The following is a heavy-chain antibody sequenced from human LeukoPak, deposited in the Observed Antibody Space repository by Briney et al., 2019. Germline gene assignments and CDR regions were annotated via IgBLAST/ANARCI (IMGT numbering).Heavy chain of an antibody. J-gene: IGHJ4*02. D-gene: IGHD1-7*01. V-gene: IGHV1-18*01. CDR3: AGALVKLELILIDY. CDR2: ISVYNGHT. Sequence: ASVKVSCKASGYTFTSYGISWVRHAPGQGLEWMGWISVYNGHTNYAQKFQGRVTMTTDTSTNTVYMELRSLRSDDTAVYYCAGALVKLELILIDYWGQGTLVTVSS. CDR1: GYTFTSYG.